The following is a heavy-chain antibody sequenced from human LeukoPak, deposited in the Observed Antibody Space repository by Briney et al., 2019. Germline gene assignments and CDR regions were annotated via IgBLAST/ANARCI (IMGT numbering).Heavy chain of an antibody. D-gene: IGHD3-22*01. CDR2: IYYSGST. J-gene: IGHJ4*02. Sequence: SETLSLTCTVSGGSISSYYWSWIRQPPGKGLEWIGYIYYSGSTNYNPSLKSRVTISVDTSKNQFSLKLSSVTAADTAVYYCARLYYYDSGGYFPFDYWGQGTLVTVSS. CDR3: ARLYYYDSGGYFPFDY. V-gene: IGHV4-59*08. CDR1: GGSISSYY.